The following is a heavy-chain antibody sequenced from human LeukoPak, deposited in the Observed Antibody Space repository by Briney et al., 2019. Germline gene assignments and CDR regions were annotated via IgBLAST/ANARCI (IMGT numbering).Heavy chain of an antibody. J-gene: IGHJ4*02. D-gene: IGHD4-17*01. V-gene: IGHV1-8*01. Sequence: RASVKVSCKASGYTFTTYDINWVRQASGQGLEWMGWMNPNSGNTGYAQKFQGRVTMTRNTSISTAYMELSSLRSDDTAVYYCAIDYGFPTWDYWGQGTLLTVSS. CDR3: AIDYGFPTWDY. CDR2: MNPNSGNT. CDR1: GYTFTTYD.